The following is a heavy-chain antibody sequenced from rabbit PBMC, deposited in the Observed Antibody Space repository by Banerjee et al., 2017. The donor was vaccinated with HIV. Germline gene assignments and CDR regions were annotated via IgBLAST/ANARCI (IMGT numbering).Heavy chain of an antibody. CDR1: GFTLSSYW. Sequence: QEQLEESGGGLVQPEGSLTLTCTASGFTLSSYWMWWVRQAPGKGLEWIACINSNTGNTVYASWAKGPFTISKTSSTTVTLQMTSLTAADTATYFCARDLAGVIGWNFNLWGPGTLVTVS. D-gene: IGHD4-1*01. CDR2: INSNTGNT. V-gene: IGHV1S45*01. CDR3: ARDLAGVIGWNFNL. J-gene: IGHJ4*01.